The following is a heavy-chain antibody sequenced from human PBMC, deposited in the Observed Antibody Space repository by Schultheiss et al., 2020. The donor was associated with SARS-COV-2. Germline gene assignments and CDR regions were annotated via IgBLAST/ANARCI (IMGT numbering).Heavy chain of an antibody. Sequence: SETLSLTCTVSGGSISSSSYYWGWIRQPPGKGLEWIGSIYYSGSTYYNPSLKSRVTISVDTSKNHFSLKLRSVTAADTAVYYCARGDYSDSSGYYYSPAFWFDPWGQGTLVTVSS. D-gene: IGHD3-22*01. CDR1: GGSISSSSYY. CDR3: ARGDYSDSSGYYYSPAFWFDP. CDR2: IYYSGST. J-gene: IGHJ5*02. V-gene: IGHV4-39*02.